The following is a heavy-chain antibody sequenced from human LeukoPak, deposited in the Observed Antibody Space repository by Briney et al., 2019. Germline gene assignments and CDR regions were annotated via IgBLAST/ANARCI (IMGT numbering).Heavy chain of an antibody. CDR1: GFTFSSYS. CDR2: INSDGSST. Sequence: GGSLRLSCAASGFTFSSYSMNWVRQAPGKGLVWVSRINSDGSSTSYADSVKGRFTISRDNAKNALYLQMNSLRAEDTAVYYCARALCGSYSAFDIWGQGTMVTVSS. CDR3: ARALCGSYSAFDI. D-gene: IGHD1-26*01. V-gene: IGHV3-74*01. J-gene: IGHJ3*02.